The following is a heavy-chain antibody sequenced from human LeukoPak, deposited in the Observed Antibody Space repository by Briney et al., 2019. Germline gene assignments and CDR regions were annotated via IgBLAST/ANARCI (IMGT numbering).Heavy chain of an antibody. CDR3: ARMTGTIVVVPAAMWFDP. Sequence: GESLKISCKGSGYTFTNYWIGWVRQMPGKGLECVGIIYPGDSDTRYSPSFQGQVAISADKSISTAYLQWSSLKASDTAMYYCARMTGTIVVVPAAMWFDPWGQGTLVTVSS. CDR1: GYTFTNYW. CDR2: IYPGDSDT. D-gene: IGHD2-2*01. J-gene: IGHJ5*02. V-gene: IGHV5-51*01.